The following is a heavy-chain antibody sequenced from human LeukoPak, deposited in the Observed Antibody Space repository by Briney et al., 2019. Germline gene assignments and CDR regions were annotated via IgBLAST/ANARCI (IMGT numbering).Heavy chain of an antibody. Sequence: SETLSLTCTVSGGSITTYFWSWIRQPPGKGLEWVGYIRYSVSTSYNPSLKSRVTISVDTSKNQFSLKLSSVTAADTAVYYCARVDFWSGYYNNWFDPWGQGTLVTVSS. CDR3: ARVDFWSGYYNNWFDP. D-gene: IGHD3-3*01. CDR1: GGSITTYF. V-gene: IGHV4-59*12. J-gene: IGHJ5*02. CDR2: IRYSVST.